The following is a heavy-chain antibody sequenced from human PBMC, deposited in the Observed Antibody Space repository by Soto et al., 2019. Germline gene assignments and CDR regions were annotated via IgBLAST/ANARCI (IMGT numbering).Heavy chain of an antibody. D-gene: IGHD2-8*02. J-gene: IGHJ4*02. CDR2: FSLSGTT. V-gene: IGHV4-4*07. CDR3: ARGMTPPGAPAWYYFDS. Sequence: SETLSLTCTVSGAPLTGSSFWSWIRPPAGKGLEWIGRFSLSGTTNYNPSLRSRVTMSADVSKNQFSLRLTSVTAADTALYYCARGMTPPGAPAWYYFDSWGQGTLVTVSS. CDR1: GAPLTGSSF.